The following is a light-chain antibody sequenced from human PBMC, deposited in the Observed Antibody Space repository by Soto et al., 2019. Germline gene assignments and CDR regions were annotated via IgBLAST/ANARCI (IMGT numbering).Light chain of an antibody. CDR3: LLVYSYAWV. J-gene: IGLJ3*02. V-gene: IGLV7-46*01. CDR1: TGAVTSGHY. Sequence: QAVVTQEPSLTVSPGGTVTLTCGSSTGAVTSGHYPYWFQQKAGQAPRTLIYDTYNKQSWTPARFSGSLLGGKAALTLSGAQPEDEADYYCLLVYSYAWVFGGGTKLTVL. CDR2: DTY.